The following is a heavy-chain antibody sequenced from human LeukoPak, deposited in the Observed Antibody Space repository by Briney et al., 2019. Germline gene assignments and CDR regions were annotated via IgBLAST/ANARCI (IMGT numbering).Heavy chain of an antibody. CDR2: INWNGGST. CDR3: ARTLSYDSSGYYSTPIDY. J-gene: IGHJ4*02. Sequence: RAGGSLRLSCAASEFTFDDYGMSWVRQPPGGGLEWVSGINWNGGSTGYADSVKGRFTISRDNAKNSLYLQMNSLRAEDTALYYCARTLSYDSSGYYSTPIDYWGQGTLVTVSS. V-gene: IGHV3-20*04. CDR1: EFTFDDYG. D-gene: IGHD3-22*01.